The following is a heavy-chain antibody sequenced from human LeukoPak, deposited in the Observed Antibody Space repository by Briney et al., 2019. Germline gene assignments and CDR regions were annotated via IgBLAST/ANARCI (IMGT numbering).Heavy chain of an antibody. D-gene: IGHD5-18*01. Sequence: PGGSLRLSCVASGFTFNNAWMNWVRQAPGKGLEWVSYISGDSTTYHPDSVKGRFTISRDNAKNSLYLQMNSLRDEDTAVYYCARGHTYGHDYWGQGTLVTVSS. CDR2: ISGDSTT. CDR3: ARGHTYGHDY. J-gene: IGHJ4*02. V-gene: IGHV3-69-1*02. CDR1: GFTFNNAW.